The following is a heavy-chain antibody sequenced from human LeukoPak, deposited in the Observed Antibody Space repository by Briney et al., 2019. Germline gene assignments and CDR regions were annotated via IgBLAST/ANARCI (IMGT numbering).Heavy chain of an antibody. CDR1: GHSITSDF. D-gene: IGHD2-21*01. J-gene: IGHJ4*02. Sequence: PSETLSLTCIVSGHSITSDFWSWIRQSPGKGLEWIGYINYSGRSEYDPSLKSRVTISVDRSRKRVSLKMRSVTAADTAVYHCARLDCLSDECYNYWAVGALVTVSA. V-gene: IGHV4-59*08. CDR3: ARLDCLSDECYNY. CDR2: INYSGRS.